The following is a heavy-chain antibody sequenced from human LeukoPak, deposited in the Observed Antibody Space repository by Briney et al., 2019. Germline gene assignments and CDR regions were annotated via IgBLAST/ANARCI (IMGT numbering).Heavy chain of an antibody. Sequence: GGSLRLSCTSSGFTFGDYAMSWFRQAPGKGLEWVGFIRSKTYGGTTEYAASVKGRFTISRDDSKSIAYLQMNSLNTEDTAVYYCTRDGMGDFGYWGQGTLVTVSS. V-gene: IGHV3-49*03. CDR1: GFTFGDYA. D-gene: IGHD1-26*01. CDR3: TRDGMGDFGY. J-gene: IGHJ4*02. CDR2: IRSKTYGGTT.